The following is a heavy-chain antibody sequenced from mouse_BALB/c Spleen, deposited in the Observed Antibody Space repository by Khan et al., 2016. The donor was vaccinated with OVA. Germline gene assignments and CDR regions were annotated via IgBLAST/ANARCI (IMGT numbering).Heavy chain of an antibody. D-gene: IGHD3-2*01. CDR2: INPSNDYT. Sequence: QVQPKQSGAELARPGASVKMSCKTSGYTFTTYTLHWVKQRPGRSLEWIGYINPSNDYTNYNQKFKDKSTLTADKSSSTAYMQLSSLTSEDSAVYYCARSGQLGLRGGFTYWGQGTLVTVSA. CDR3: ARSGQLGLRGGFTY. J-gene: IGHJ3*01. V-gene: IGHV1-4*01. CDR1: GYTFTTYT.